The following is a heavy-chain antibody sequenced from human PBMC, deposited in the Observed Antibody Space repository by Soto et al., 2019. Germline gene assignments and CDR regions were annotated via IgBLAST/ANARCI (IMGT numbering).Heavy chain of an antibody. V-gene: IGHV4-30-4*01. CDR1: GGSISSGDYY. J-gene: IGHJ3*02. D-gene: IGHD5-12*01. CDR2: IYYSGST. CDR3: ARGGGHVAFDI. Sequence: PSETLSLTSTVSGGSISSGDYYWSWIRQTPGKGLEWIGYIYYSGSTYYNPSLKSRVTISVDTSKNQFSLKLSSVTAADTAVYYCARGGGHVAFDIWGQGTMVTVSS.